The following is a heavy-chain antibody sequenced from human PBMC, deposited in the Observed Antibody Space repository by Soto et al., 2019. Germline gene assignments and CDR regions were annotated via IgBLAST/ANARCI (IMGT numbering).Heavy chain of an antibody. J-gene: IGHJ6*02. V-gene: IGHV1-18*04. CDR1: GYTFTSYG. CDR3: ARERSVGYCITTTCPKPFYYYAMDV. Sequence: GASVKVSCKASGYTFTSYGISWVRQAPGQGLEWMGWISAYNGNTNYAQKLQGRVTMTTDTSTSTASMELSSLRSDDTAVYYCARERSVGYCITTTCPKPFYYYAMDVWGQGTTVTVSS. D-gene: IGHD2-2*01. CDR2: ISAYNGNT.